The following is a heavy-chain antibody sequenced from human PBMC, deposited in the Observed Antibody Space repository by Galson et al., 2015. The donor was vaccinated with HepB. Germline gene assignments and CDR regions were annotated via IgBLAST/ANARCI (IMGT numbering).Heavy chain of an antibody. CDR2: IKQDGSEK. CDR3: ARDPVAPRYWYFDL. J-gene: IGHJ2*01. CDR1: GFTFSSYW. V-gene: IGHV3-7*03. Sequence: SLRLSCAASGFTFSSYWMSWVRQAPGKGLEWVANIKQDGSEKYYVDSVKGRFTISRDNAKNSLYLQMNSLRAEDTAVYYCARDPVAPRYWYFDLWGRGTLVTVSS.